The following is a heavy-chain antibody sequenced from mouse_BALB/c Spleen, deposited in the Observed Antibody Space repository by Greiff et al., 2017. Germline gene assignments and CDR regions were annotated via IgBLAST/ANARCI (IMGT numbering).Heavy chain of an antibody. V-gene: IGHV1-22*01. CDR2: INPNNGGT. CDR3: SRDYGNYGPFAY. Sequence: EVQLQQSEPELVKPGASVKISCKTSGYTFTEYTMHWVKQSHGKSLEWIGSINPNNGGTSYNQKFKGKATLTVDKSSSTAYMELRSLTSEDSAVYYCSRDYGNYGPFAYWGQGTLVTVSA. CDR1: GYTFTEYT. D-gene: IGHD2-1*01. J-gene: IGHJ3*01.